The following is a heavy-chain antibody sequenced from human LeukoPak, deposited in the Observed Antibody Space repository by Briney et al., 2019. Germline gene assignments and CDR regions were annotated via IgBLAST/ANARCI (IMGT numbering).Heavy chain of an antibody. CDR1: GFTFSNVW. CDR3: TPSIAVAGSLDY. CDR2: IKSKTDGGTT. D-gene: IGHD6-19*01. J-gene: IGHJ4*02. V-gene: IGHV3-15*01. Sequence: PGGSLRLSCAASGFTFSNVWMSWVRQAPGKGLEWVGRIKSKTDGGTTDYAAPVKGRFTISRDDSKNTLNLQMNSLKTEDTAVYYCTPSIAVAGSLDYWGQGALVTVSS.